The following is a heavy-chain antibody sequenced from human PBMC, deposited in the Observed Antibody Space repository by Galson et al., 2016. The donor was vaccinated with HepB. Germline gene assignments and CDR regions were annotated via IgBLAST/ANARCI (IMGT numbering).Heavy chain of an antibody. J-gene: IGHJ4*02. CDR3: AKAGYSYGFFDS. CDR2: IWYDGSKE. D-gene: IGHD5-18*01. CDR1: GFTFTNYG. V-gene: IGHV3-33*06. Sequence: SLRLSCAASGFTFTNYGMHWVRQAPGKGLEWVAVIWYDGSKEYYTEAVKGRFTISRDNSENKFYLQMNSLRDEDTAVYYCAKAGYSYGFFDSWGQGTLVTVSS.